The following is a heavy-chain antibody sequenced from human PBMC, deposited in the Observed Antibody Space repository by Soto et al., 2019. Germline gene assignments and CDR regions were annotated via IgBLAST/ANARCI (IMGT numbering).Heavy chain of an antibody. CDR1: GGTFSSYG. CDR2: IIPVFGTA. Sequence: GASVKVSCKASGGTFSSYGISWVRQAPGQGLEWMGGIIPVFGTANYAQKFQGRVPITAAESTSTAYMELSSLRSEDTAVYYCAGCYGSGSYSHYYYYYGMDVWGQGTTVTVSS. D-gene: IGHD3-10*01. J-gene: IGHJ6*02. V-gene: IGHV1-69*13. CDR3: AGCYGSGSYSHYYYYYGMDV.